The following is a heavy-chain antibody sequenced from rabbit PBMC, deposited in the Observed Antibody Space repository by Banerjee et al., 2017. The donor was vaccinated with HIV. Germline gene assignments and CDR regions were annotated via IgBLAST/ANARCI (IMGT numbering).Heavy chain of an antibody. J-gene: IGHJ4*01. D-gene: IGHD6-1*01. Sequence: QEQLVESGGGLVQPEGSLTLTCTTSGFSFSSYYYMRWVRQAPGKGLEWIGCIYTSSGSTVYASWAKGRFSISKTSSTTVTLQMTSLTAADTATYFCARDGGYADYGYALNLWGQGTLVTVS. V-gene: IGHV1S45*01. CDR2: IYTSSGST. CDR3: ARDGGYADYGYALNL. CDR1: GFSFSSYYY.